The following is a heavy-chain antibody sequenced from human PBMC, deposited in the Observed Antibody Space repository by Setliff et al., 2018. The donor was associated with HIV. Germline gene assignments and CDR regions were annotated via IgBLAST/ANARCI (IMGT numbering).Heavy chain of an antibody. V-gene: IGHV4-59*11. CDR2: IYYSGST. CDR1: GGSISSHY. D-gene: IGHD3-10*01. CDR3: ARDGPLEGSYRYYYYYMDV. Sequence: PSETPSLTCTVSGGSISSHYWSWIRQPPGKGLEWIGYIYYSGSTNYNPSLKSRVTISVDTSKNQFSLKLSSVTAADTAVYYCARDGPLEGSYRYYYYYMDVWGKGTTVTVSS. J-gene: IGHJ6*03.